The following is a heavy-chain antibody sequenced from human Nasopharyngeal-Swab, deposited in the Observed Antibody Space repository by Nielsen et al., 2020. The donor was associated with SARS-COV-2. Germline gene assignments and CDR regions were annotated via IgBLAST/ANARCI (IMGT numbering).Heavy chain of an antibody. D-gene: IGHD3-10*01. Sequence: WIRQPPGKALEWLAHIFSNDEKSYSTSLKSRLTISKDTSKSQVVLTMTNMDPVDTATYYCARLRQRGWFGESNYYGMDVWGQGTTVTDSS. V-gene: IGHV2-26*01. CDR2: IFSNDEK. CDR3: ARLRQRGWFGESNYYGMDV. J-gene: IGHJ6*02.